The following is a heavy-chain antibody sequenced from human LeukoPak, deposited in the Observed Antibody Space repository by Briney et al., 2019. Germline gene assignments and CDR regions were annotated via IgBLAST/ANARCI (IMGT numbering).Heavy chain of an antibody. Sequence: SGTLSLTCTASGGSISSYFCSWFRQPPGKGLEWIGYIYYSGSTNYNPSLKSRVTISVDTSKNQFSLKLSSVTAADTAVYYCARGPLGPTYFDYWGQGTLVTVSP. CDR1: GGSISSYF. V-gene: IGHV4-59*08. CDR2: IYYSGST. J-gene: IGHJ4*02. CDR3: ARGPLGPTYFDY.